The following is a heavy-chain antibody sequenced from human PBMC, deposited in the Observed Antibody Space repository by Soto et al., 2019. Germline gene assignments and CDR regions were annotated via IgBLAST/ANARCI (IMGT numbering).Heavy chain of an antibody. CDR2: IKSDGTRR. V-gene: IGHV3-74*01. Sequence: GGSLRLSCAASGFSFSSYWMHWVCQVPGKGLVLVSRIKSDGTRRDYAESVKGRFTISRDNAKNTLYLQMISLRVEDTAVYYCGRSEEMAAIILYWGQGSLVTVSS. CDR3: GRSEEMAAIILY. D-gene: IGHD5-12*01. CDR1: GFSFSSYW. J-gene: IGHJ4*02.